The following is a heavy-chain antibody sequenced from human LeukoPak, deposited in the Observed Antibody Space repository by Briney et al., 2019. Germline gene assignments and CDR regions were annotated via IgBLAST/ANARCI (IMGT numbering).Heavy chain of an antibody. D-gene: IGHD2-21*02. CDR2: INPNSGGT. CDR1: GYTFTGYY. CDR3: ARAYCGGDCSFRFDP. V-gene: IGHV1-2*02. Sequence: EASVKVSCKASGYTFTGYYMHWVRQAPGQGLEWMGWINPNSGGTNYAQKFQGRVTITRNTSISTAYMELSSLRSEDTAVYYCARAYCGGDCSFRFDPWGQGTLVTVSS. J-gene: IGHJ5*02.